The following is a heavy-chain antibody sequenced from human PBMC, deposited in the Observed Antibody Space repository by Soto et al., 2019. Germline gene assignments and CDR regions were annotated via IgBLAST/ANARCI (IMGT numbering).Heavy chain of an antibody. CDR1: GFTFSSYA. CDR3: ARDPNQVTGPILLWFGESNYYGMDV. Sequence: QVQLVESGGGVVQPGRSLRLSCAASGFTFSSYAMHWVRQAPGKGLEWVAVISYDGSNKYYADSVKGRFTISRDNSKNTLYLQMNSLRAEDTAVYYCARDPNQVTGPILLWFGESNYYGMDVWGQGTTVTVSS. D-gene: IGHD3-10*01. V-gene: IGHV3-30-3*01. J-gene: IGHJ6*02. CDR2: ISYDGSNK.